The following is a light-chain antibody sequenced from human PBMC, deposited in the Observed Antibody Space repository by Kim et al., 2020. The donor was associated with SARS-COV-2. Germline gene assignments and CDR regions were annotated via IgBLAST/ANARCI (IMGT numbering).Light chain of an antibody. CDR2: DAS. V-gene: IGKV1D-13*01. CDR3: QQYDNY. J-gene: IGKJ2*01. CDR1: QDISSA. Sequence: SSLSASVGDRVASTCRASQDISSAVAWFQQKPGKAPNLLISDASNLQGGVPSRFGGSGSGTQFTLTISSLQPDDFGTYYCQQYDNYFGQGTKLEIK.